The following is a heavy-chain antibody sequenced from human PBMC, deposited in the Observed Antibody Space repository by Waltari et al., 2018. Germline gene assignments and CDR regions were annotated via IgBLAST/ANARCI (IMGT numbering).Heavy chain of an antibody. CDR2: INRDGSSP. V-gene: IGHV3-74*01. D-gene: IGHD2-21*01. J-gene: IGHJ6*02. CDR3: ARVVCGGDCYPYYYYGMDG. CDR1: GFTFSSYW. Sequence: EVQLVESGGGLVQPGGSLRLSCAASGFTFSSYWVHWVRQAPGKGLVWVSRINRDGSSPSYADSVKGLFTIYRDNAKSTLYLQMNSLGAEDTAVYYCARVVCGGDCYPYYYYGMDGWGQGP.